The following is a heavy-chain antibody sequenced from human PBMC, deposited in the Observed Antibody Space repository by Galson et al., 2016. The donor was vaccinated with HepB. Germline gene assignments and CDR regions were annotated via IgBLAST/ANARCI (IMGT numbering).Heavy chain of an antibody. Sequence: SLRLSCAASGLTFNNAWMTWVRQAPGKGLEWVGRIKSKIDGGTTEYAEPGRGRFTISTDDSENTVYLQMDSLITEDTAVYYCTTMLSYCSSTSCWGQGTLVTVSS. CDR1: GLTFNNAW. D-gene: IGHD2-2*01. CDR3: TTMLSYCSSTSC. V-gene: IGHV3-15*01. J-gene: IGHJ4*02. CDR2: IKSKIDGGTT.